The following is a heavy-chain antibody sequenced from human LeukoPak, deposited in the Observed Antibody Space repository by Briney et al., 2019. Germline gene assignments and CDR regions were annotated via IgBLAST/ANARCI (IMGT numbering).Heavy chain of an antibody. CDR1: GFTFSSYA. CDR2: ISGSGGST. V-gene: IGHV3-23*01. D-gene: IGHD6-19*01. J-gene: IGHJ4*02. Sequence: GGSLRLSCAASGFTFSSYAMSWVRQDPRKGLQWVSAISGSGGSTYYADSVKGRFTISRDNSKNTLYLQMNSLRAEDTAVYYCAKHCSSGWYYFDYWGQGTLVTVSS. CDR3: AKHCSSGWYYFDY.